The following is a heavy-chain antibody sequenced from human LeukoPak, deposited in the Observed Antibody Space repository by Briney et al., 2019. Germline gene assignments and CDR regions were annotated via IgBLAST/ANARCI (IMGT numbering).Heavy chain of an antibody. D-gene: IGHD6-13*01. V-gene: IGHV1-18*04. CDR3: ARKGYTSTGGLAAFDI. J-gene: IGHJ3*02. Sequence: ASVTVSYKASGYPFTNYGITWVRQAPGQGGEWMGWISVYNGNTNYKQKLQGRVTMTTDTSTYTVYMELRSLRSDDTAVYYCARKGYTSTGGLAAFDIWGHGTMVTVSS. CDR2: ISVYNGNT. CDR1: GYPFTNYG.